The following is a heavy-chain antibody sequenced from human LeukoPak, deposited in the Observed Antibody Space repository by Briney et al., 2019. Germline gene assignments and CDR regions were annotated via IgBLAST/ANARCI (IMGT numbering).Heavy chain of an antibody. D-gene: IGHD3-22*01. CDR1: GGSISSGSYY. CDR2: IYTSGST. CDR3: ASSWWGRNYYDSSGYFNWFDP. J-gene: IGHJ5*02. Sequence: SQTLSLTCTVSGGSISSGSYYWSWIRQPAGKGLEWIGRIYTSGSTNYNPSLKSRVTISVDTSKNQFSLKLSSVTAADTAVYYCASSWWGRNYYDSSGYFNWFDPWGQGTLVTVSS. V-gene: IGHV4-61*02.